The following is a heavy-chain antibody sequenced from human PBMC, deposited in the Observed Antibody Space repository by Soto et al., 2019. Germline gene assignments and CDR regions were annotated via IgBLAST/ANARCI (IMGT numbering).Heavy chain of an antibody. CDR2: IYYSGST. CDR1: GGSISSGDYY. J-gene: IGHJ6*02. Sequence: PSETLSLTCTVSGGSISSGDYYWSWIRQPPGKGLEWIGYIYYSGSTYYNPSLKSRVTISVDTSKNQCSLRLSSVTAADTGVYHCTTDPWGKLNLYGSGTSLNYPMDVWGQGTTVTVSS. V-gene: IGHV4-30-4*01. CDR3: TTDPWGKLNLYGSGTSLNYPMDV. D-gene: IGHD3-10*01.